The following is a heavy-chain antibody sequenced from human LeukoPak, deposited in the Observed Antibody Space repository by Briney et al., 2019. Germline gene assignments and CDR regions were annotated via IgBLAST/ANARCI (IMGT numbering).Heavy chain of an antibody. Sequence: ASVKVSCKASGYTFTSYGISWVRQAPGQGLEWMGWISAYNGNTNNAQKLQGSVTMTTDTSTSTAYMELRSLSSDDTAVYYCARGRHYDILTGYYVHWFDPWGQGTLVTVSS. V-gene: IGHV1-18*01. CDR2: ISAYNGNT. J-gene: IGHJ5*02. D-gene: IGHD3-9*01. CDR1: GYTFTSYG. CDR3: ARGRHYDILTGYYVHWFDP.